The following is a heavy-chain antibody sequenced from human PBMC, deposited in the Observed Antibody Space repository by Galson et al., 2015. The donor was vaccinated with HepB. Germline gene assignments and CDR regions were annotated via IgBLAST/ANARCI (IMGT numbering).Heavy chain of an antibody. D-gene: IGHD2-15*01. CDR2: ISYVGSNK. CDR3: ARDPNRYCSGDSCYDYYYMDV. CDR1: GFTFSSYA. V-gene: IGHV3-30-3*01. J-gene: IGHJ6*03. Sequence: SLRLSCAASGFTFSSYAMHWVRQAPGKGLEWVAVISYVGSNKYYADSVRGRFTISRDNSKNTLYLQMNSLRAEDTAVYYCARDPNRYCSGDSCYDYYYMDVWGKGTTVTVSS.